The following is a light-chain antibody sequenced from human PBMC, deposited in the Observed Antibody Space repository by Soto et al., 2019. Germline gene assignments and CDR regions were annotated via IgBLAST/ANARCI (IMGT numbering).Light chain of an antibody. Sequence: QSALTQPASVSGSPGQSITISCTGTSSDVGDYNYVSWYQQYPGKAPKLMIYDVSNRPSGVSNRFSGSKSGNTASLTISGLQAEDEADYYCSSYTSSSVYVFGTGTKLTVL. CDR1: SSDVGDYNY. CDR3: SSYTSSSVYV. CDR2: DVS. V-gene: IGLV2-14*01. J-gene: IGLJ1*01.